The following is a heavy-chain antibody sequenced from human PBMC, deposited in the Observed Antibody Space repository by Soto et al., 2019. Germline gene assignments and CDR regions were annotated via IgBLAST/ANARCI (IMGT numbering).Heavy chain of an antibody. Sequence: QVQLVQSGAEVKKPGSSVKVSCKASGGTFSSYAISWVRQAPGQGLEWMGGIIPIFGTANYAQKFQGRVTITADESTSTANMELRSLRSEDTAVYYCARERLYCSGGSCYSNWGQGTLVTVSS. CDR3: ARERLYCSGGSCYSN. D-gene: IGHD2-15*01. J-gene: IGHJ4*02. CDR2: IIPIFGTA. CDR1: GGTFSSYA. V-gene: IGHV1-69*12.